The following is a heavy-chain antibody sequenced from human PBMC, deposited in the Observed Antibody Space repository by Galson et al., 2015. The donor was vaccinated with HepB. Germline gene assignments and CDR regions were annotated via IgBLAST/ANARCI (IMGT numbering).Heavy chain of an antibody. Sequence: SLRLSCAASGFTFSSYGMSWVRQAPGKGLERVSVINSGGNTYYADSVKGRFTISRDNPKNTVYLQMNSLRAEDTAVYYCAKRGRRDDHNVDYWGQGTLVTVSS. V-gene: IGHV3-23*01. CDR2: INSGGNT. CDR3: AKRGRRDDHNVDY. CDR1: GFTFSSYG. J-gene: IGHJ4*02. D-gene: IGHD5-24*01.